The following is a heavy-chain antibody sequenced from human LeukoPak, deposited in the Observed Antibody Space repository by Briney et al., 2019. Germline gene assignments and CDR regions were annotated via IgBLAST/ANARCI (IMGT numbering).Heavy chain of an antibody. D-gene: IGHD3-22*01. J-gene: IGHJ5*02. Sequence: GESLKISCKGSGYSFTSYWIGWVRQMPGKGLEWMGIIYPGDSDTRYSPSFQGQVTISADKSISTAYLQWGSLKASDTAMYYCATSYYDSSGYNNWFDPWGQGTLVTVSS. V-gene: IGHV5-51*01. CDR1: GYSFTSYW. CDR3: ATSYYDSSGYNNWFDP. CDR2: IYPGDSDT.